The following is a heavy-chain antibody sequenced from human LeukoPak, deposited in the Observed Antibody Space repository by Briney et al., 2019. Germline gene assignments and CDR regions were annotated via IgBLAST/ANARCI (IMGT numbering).Heavy chain of an antibody. CDR1: GFTFTSSA. D-gene: IGHD1-26*01. J-gene: IGHJ4*02. CDR3: AKDMVVSERWEPLNSFDY. Sequence: SVKVSCKASGFTFTSSAMQWVRQARGQRLEWIGWIVVGSGNTNYAQKFQERVTITRDMSTSPAYRELSSLRSEDTAVYYCAKDMVVSERWEPLNSFDYWGQGTLVTVSS. CDR2: IVVGSGNT. V-gene: IGHV1-58*02.